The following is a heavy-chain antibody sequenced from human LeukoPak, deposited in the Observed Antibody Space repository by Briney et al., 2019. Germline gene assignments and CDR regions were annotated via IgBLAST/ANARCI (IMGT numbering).Heavy chain of an antibody. CDR2: IIPIFGTA. CDR1: EGTFSSYA. J-gene: IGHJ2*01. V-gene: IGHV1-69*05. D-gene: IGHD3-22*01. CDR3: ARTYYYDSSGYYSHWYFDL. Sequence: SVKVSCKASEGTFSSYAISWVRQAPGQGLEWMGGIIPIFGTANYAQKFQGRVTITTDESTSTAYMELSSLRSEDTAVYYCARTYYYDSSGYYSHWYFDLWGRGTLVTVSS.